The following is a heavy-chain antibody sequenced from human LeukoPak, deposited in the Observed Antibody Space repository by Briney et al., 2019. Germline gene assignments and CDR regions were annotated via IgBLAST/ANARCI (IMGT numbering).Heavy chain of an antibody. Sequence: ASVKVSCKASGYTFTSYGISWVRQAPGQGLEWMGWISAYNGNTNYAQKLQGRVTMTTDTSTSTAYMELWSLRSDDTAVYYCARDGIDYYDSSGYYYLDYWGQGTLVTVSS. CDR2: ISAYNGNT. CDR3: ARDGIDYYDSSGYYYLDY. J-gene: IGHJ4*02. D-gene: IGHD3-22*01. V-gene: IGHV1-18*01. CDR1: GYTFTSYG.